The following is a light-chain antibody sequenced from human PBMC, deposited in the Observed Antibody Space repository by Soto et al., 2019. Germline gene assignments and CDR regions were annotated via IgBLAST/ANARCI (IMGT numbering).Light chain of an antibody. V-gene: IGLV2-14*03. CDR3: SSYGASSTL. CDR1: SSDIGGYNY. Sequence: QSALTQPASVSGSPGQSITIPCTGTSSDIGGYNYASWYQQHPGKAPKLMIFDVSYRPSGISDRFSGSKSGNTASLTISGLQPEDEADYYCSSYGASSTLFGGGTKVTVL. CDR2: DVS. J-gene: IGLJ2*01.